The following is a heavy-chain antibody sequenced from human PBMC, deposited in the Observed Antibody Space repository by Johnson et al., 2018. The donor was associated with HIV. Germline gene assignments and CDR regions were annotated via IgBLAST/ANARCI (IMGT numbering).Heavy chain of an antibody. D-gene: IGHD3-9*01. V-gene: IGHV3-15*06. Sequence: VQLVESGGGLVKPGGSLRLSCAASGFSFTNAWMSWVRQAPGKGLEWVGRIKSETDDGTTHSFAPVKGRFIISRDDSKNTLYLQMNSLRADDTAVYYCAKDLRVFDWFNAYDAFDIWGQGTMVTVSS. CDR2: IKSETDDGTT. CDR1: GFSFTNAW. J-gene: IGHJ3*02. CDR3: AKDLRVFDWFNAYDAFDI.